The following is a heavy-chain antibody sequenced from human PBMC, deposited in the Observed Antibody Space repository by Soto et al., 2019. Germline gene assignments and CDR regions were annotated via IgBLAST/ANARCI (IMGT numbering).Heavy chain of an antibody. V-gene: IGHV3-9*01. D-gene: IGHD3-22*01. CDR2: ISWNSGSI. J-gene: IGHJ3*01. CDR1: GFTFDDYA. Sequence: GGSLRLSCAASGFTFDDYAMHGVRQAPGKGLEWVSGISWNSGSIGYADSVKGRFPTSRDNAKNSLYLQMNSLRAEDTALYYCAKDSFPDSSGYYYWWGQGTMVTVSS. CDR3: AKDSFPDSSGYYYW.